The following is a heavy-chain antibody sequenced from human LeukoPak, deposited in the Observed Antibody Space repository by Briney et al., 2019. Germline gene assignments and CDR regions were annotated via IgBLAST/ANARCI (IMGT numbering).Heavy chain of an antibody. CDR1: GFTVSSNY. Sequence: GGSLRLSCAASGFTVSSNYMTWVRQAPGKGLEWVSAISGSGGSTYYADSVKGRFTISRDNSKNTLYLQMNSLRAEDTAVYYCAKEVGYSYGSFDYWGQGTLVTVSS. CDR3: AKEVGYSYGSFDY. J-gene: IGHJ4*02. CDR2: ISGSGGST. D-gene: IGHD5-18*01. V-gene: IGHV3-23*01.